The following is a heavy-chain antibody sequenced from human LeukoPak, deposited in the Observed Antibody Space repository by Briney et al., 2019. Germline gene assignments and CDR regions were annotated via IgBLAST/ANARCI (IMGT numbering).Heavy chain of an antibody. CDR1: GYTFTSYG. V-gene: IGHV1-18*01. J-gene: IGHJ5*02. Sequence: ASAKVSCKASGYTFTSYGISWVRQAPGQGLEWMGWISAYNGNTNYAQKLQGRVTMTTDTSTSTAYMELRSLRSDDTAVYYCARVPVGRGWFDPWGQGTLVTVSS. CDR3: ARVPVGRGWFDP. CDR2: ISAYNGNT. D-gene: IGHD1-26*01.